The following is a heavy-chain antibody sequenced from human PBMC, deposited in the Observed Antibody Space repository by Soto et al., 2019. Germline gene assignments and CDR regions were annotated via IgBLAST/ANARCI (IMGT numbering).Heavy chain of an antibody. CDR1: GYTFTGYY. D-gene: IGHD1-26*01. J-gene: IGHJ4*02. CDR2: INPNSGGT. Sequence: ASVKVSCKASGYTFTGYYMHWVRQAPGQGLEWMGWINPNSGGTNYAQKFQGWVTMTRDTSISTAYMELSRLRSDDTAVYYCAREMVPDSGSYYFDYWGQGTLVTVSS. V-gene: IGHV1-2*04. CDR3: AREMVPDSGSYYFDY.